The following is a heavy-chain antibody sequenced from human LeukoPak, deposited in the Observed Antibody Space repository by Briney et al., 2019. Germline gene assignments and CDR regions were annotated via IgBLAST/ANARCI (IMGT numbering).Heavy chain of an antibody. CDR2: IKQGGNEK. D-gene: IGHD5-24*01. V-gene: IGHV3-7*01. CDR3: ARFNGYRAY. CDR1: GFIFRNHW. Sequence: GGSLRLSCAASGFIFRNHWMSWVRQVPGRGLEWVAHIKQGGNEKHSVDSVEGRFTLSRDDSKNSLYLQMNSLRAEDTAVYYCARFNGYRAYWGQGTLVTVSS. J-gene: IGHJ4*02.